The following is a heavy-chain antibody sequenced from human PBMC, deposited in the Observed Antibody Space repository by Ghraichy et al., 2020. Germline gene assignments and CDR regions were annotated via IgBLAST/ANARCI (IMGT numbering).Heavy chain of an antibody. CDR2: IIPIFGTA. Sequence: SVKVSCKASGGTFSSYGISWVRQAPGQGLEWMGGIIPIFGTADYAQKFQGRVTITADKSTSTAYMELSSLRSEDTAVYYCARVIGDYYYYGMDVWGQGTTVTVSS. V-gene: IGHV1-69*06. CDR3: ARVIGDYYYYGMDV. J-gene: IGHJ6*02. CDR1: GGTFSSYG. D-gene: IGHD2-21*01.